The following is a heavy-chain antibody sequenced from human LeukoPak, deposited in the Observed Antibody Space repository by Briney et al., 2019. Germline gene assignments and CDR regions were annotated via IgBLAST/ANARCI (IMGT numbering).Heavy chain of an antibody. CDR1: GFTFSSYA. Sequence: GGSLRLSCAASGFTFSSYAMHWVRQAPGKGLEWVAAISYDGSNKHYADSVKGRFTISRDNSKNTLYLQMNSLTAEDTAVYYCARCGGSEPYDAFDFWGQGTMVTVSS. CDR3: ARCGGSEPYDAFDF. CDR2: ISYDGSNK. D-gene: IGHD2-15*01. J-gene: IGHJ3*01. V-gene: IGHV3-30-3*01.